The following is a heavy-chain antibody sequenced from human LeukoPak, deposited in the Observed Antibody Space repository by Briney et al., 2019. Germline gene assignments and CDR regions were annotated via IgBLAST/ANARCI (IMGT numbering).Heavy chain of an antibody. J-gene: IGHJ4*02. D-gene: IGHD3-9*01. Sequence: GGSLRLSCAASGFAFSSYWMHWVRQAPGKGLVWVSRIHSDGNSTTYADSVKGRFTISRDNAKNSLYLQMNSLRAEDTALYYCAKDMADILTLTDYWGQGTLVTVSS. CDR3: AKDMADILTLTDY. CDR2: IHSDGNST. V-gene: IGHV3-74*01. CDR1: GFAFSSYW.